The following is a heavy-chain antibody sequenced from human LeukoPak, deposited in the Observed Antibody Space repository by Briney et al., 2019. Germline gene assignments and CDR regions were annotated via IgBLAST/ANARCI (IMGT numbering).Heavy chain of an antibody. D-gene: IGHD6-13*01. CDR1: GYTFTAYG. V-gene: IGHV1-18*04. J-gene: IGHJ4*02. Sequence: ASVKASCKTSGYTFTAYGITWVRQAPGQGVEWMGWISAYNGNTNYAQKLQGRVTMTTDTSTSTAYMELRSLRSDDTAVYYCARDRNIAAAGTRSLDYWGQGTLVTVSS. CDR2: ISAYNGNT. CDR3: ARDRNIAAAGTRSLDY.